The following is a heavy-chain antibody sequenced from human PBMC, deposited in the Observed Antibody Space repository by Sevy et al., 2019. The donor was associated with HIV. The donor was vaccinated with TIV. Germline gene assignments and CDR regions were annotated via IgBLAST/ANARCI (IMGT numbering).Heavy chain of an antibody. CDR3: ARGGDSSGYYYNAFDI. CDR1: GFTFSSYA. CDR2: ISYDGSNK. V-gene: IGHV3-30-3*01. J-gene: IGHJ3*02. Sequence: GGSLRLPCAASGFTFSSYAMHWVRQAPGKGLEWVAVISYDGSNKYYADSVKGRFTISRDNSKNTLYLQMNSLRAEDTAVYYCARGGDSSGYYYNAFDIWGQGTMVTVSS. D-gene: IGHD3-22*01.